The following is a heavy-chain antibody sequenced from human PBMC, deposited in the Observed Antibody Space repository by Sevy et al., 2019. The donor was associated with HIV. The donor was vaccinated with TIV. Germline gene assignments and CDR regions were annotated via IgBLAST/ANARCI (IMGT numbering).Heavy chain of an antibody. CDR1: GGSISSYY. Sequence: SETLSLTCTVSGGSISSYYWSWIRQPPGKGLEWIGYIYYSGSTNYNPSLKSRVTISVDTSKNQFSLKLSSVTAADTAVYYCARLILSYSSSSVMANYYYYMDVWGKGTTVTVSS. D-gene: IGHD6-6*01. J-gene: IGHJ6*03. CDR2: IYYSGST. V-gene: IGHV4-59*08. CDR3: ARLILSYSSSSVMANYYYYMDV.